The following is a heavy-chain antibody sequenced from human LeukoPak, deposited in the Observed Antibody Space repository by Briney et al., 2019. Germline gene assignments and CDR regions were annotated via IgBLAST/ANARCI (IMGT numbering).Heavy chain of an antibody. J-gene: IGHJ3*02. CDR1: GGTFSSYA. Sequence: GASVKVSCKASGGTFSSYAISWVRQAPGQGLEWMGRIIPILGIANYAQKFQGRVTITADKSTSTAYMELSSLRSEDTAVYYCARDMNYYDSSGYGFDIWGQGTMVTVSS. CDR2: IIPILGIA. D-gene: IGHD3-22*01. CDR3: ARDMNYYDSSGYGFDI. V-gene: IGHV1-69*04.